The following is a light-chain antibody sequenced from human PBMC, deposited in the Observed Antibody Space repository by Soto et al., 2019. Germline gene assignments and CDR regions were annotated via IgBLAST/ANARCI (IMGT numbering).Light chain of an antibody. CDR2: DAS. CDR3: QQYNTYLRT. V-gene: IGKV1-5*01. CDR1: QNIRSW. Sequence: DIQMTQSPSTLSASVGDRVTITCRASQNIRSWLAWHQQKPGKPPKVLIYDASSLESGVPSRFSGSGSGTEFTLTISSLQPDDFATYYCQQYNTYLRTFGQGTTVEIK. J-gene: IGKJ1*01.